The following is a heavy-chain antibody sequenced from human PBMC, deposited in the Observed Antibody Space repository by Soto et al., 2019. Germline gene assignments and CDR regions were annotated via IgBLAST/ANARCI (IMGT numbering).Heavy chain of an antibody. J-gene: IGHJ4*02. CDR3: AKDSYGSAFDY. CDR2: ISGSGGST. Sequence: WWSLRLSCAASGFTCSSYAMSWFRQAPGKGLEWVSAISGSGGSTYYADSVKGRFTISRDNSKNTLYLQMNSLRAEDTAVYYCAKDSYGSAFDYWGQGTLVTVSS. CDR1: GFTCSSYA. V-gene: IGHV3-23*01. D-gene: IGHD5-18*01.